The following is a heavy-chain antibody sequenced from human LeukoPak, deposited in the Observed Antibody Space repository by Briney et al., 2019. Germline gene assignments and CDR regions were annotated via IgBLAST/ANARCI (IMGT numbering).Heavy chain of an antibody. CDR1: GGSIRSYY. D-gene: IGHD6-19*01. CDR2: IYNTRST. V-gene: IGHV4-59*01. CDR3: ARVLPYSSGWGVDY. Sequence: SETLSLTCTVSGGSIRSYYWSWIWQPPGKGLEWIGYIYNTRSTNYNPSLKSRVTISVDTSKNQFSLNLISVTAADTAVYYCARVLPYSSGWGVDYWGQGALVTVSS. J-gene: IGHJ4*02.